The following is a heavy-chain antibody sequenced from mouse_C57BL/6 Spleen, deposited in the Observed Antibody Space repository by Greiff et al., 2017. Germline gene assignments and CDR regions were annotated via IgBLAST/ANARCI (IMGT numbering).Heavy chain of an antibody. CDR1: GYTFTSYG. V-gene: IGHV1-81*01. J-gene: IGHJ2*01. D-gene: IGHD1-1*01. Sequence: QVHVKQSGAELARPGASVKLSCKASGYTFTSYGISWVKQRTGQGLEWIGEIYPRSGNTYYNEKFKGKATLTADKSSSTAYMELRSLTSEDSAVYFCASHLLLLFDYWGQGTTLTVSS. CDR2: IYPRSGNT. CDR3: ASHLLLLFDY.